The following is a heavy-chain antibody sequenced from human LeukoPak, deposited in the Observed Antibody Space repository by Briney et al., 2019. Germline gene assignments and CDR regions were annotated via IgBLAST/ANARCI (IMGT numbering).Heavy chain of an antibody. V-gene: IGHV3-30-3*01. J-gene: IGHJ4*02. D-gene: IGHD3-3*01. CDR2: ISYDGSNK. CDR1: GFNFSSYA. CDR3: AREGVAQLDY. Sequence: PGRSLRLSCAASGFNFSSYAMHWVRQAPGKGLEWVAVISYDGSNKYYADSVKGRFTISRDNSKNTLYLQMKSLRAEDTAVYYCAREGVAQLDYWGQGTLVTVSS.